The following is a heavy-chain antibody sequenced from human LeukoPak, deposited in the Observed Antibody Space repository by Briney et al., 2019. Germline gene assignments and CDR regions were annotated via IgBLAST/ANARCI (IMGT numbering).Heavy chain of an antibody. CDR3: AKGSHSTFSIAVAGLEGAFDI. Sequence: PGGSLRLSCAASGFTFDDYAMHWVRQAPGKGLEWVSGISWNSGSIGYADSVKGRFTISRDNAKNSLYLQMNSLRAEDTALYYCAKGSHSTFSIAVAGLEGAFDIWGQGTMVTVSS. D-gene: IGHD6-19*01. J-gene: IGHJ3*02. CDR2: ISWNSGSI. CDR1: GFTFDDYA. V-gene: IGHV3-9*01.